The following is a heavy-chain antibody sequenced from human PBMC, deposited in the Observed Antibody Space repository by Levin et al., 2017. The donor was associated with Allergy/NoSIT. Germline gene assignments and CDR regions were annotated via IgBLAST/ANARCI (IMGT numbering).Heavy chain of an antibody. CDR2: ISSSGRDT. D-gene: IGHD4-17*01. V-gene: IGHV3-23*01. CDR1: GFTFSTYA. CDR3: AKYTVTTSLGEH. J-gene: IGHJ4*02. Sequence: PGESLKISCAASGFTFSTYAMAWVRQAPGKGLEWVSGISSSGRDTHYANSVKGRFTISRDNSKNTLFLQMNSLRLDDTAVYFCAKYTVTTSLGEHWGQGTLVTVSS.